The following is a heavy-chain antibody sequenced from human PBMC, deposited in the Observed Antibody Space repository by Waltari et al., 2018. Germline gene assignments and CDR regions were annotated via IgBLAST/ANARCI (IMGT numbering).Heavy chain of an antibody. V-gene: IGHV4-34*01. J-gene: IGHJ3*02. D-gene: IGHD6-6*01. CDR3: ARRHSSSSRAFDI. CDR1: GGSFSGYS. CDR2: INHSGST. Sequence: QVQLQQWGAGLLKPSETLSLTCAVYGGSFSGYSWSWIPQPPGKGLEWIGEINHSGSTNYNPSLKSRVTISVDTSKNQFSLKLSSVTAADTAVYYCARRHSSSSRAFDIWGQGTMVTVSS.